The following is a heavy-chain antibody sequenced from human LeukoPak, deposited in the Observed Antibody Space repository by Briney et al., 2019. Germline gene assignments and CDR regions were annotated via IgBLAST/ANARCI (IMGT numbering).Heavy chain of an antibody. CDR2: IRYDGSNK. CDR3: AKDGSPKHVDFDY. V-gene: IGHV3-30*02. D-gene: IGHD3-10*01. Sequence: GGSLRLSCAASGFTLSSYGMHWVRQAPGKGLEWVAFIRYDGSNKYYADSVKGRFTISRDNSKNTLYLQMNSLRAEDTAVYYCAKDGSPKHVDFDYWGQGTLVTVSS. J-gene: IGHJ4*02. CDR1: GFTLSSYG.